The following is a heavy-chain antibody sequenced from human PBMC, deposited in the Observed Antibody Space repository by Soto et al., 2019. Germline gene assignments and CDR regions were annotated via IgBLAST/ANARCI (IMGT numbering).Heavy chain of an antibody. V-gene: IGHV1-2*04. CDR3: ARAVRYSGPFDY. CDR2: INPNSGGT. D-gene: IGHD5-12*01. J-gene: IGHJ4*02. Sequence: ASVKVSCKASGYTFTGYYMHWVRQAPGQGLEWMGWINPNSGGTNYAQKFQGWVAMTRDTSISTAYMELSRLRSDDTAGYYWARAVRYSGPFDYWGQGTLVTVSS. CDR1: GYTFTGYY.